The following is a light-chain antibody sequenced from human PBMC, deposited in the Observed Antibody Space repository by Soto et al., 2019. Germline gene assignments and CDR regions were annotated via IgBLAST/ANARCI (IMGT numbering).Light chain of an antibody. CDR3: CSYAGSVNGA. CDR2: EDT. J-gene: IGLJ2*01. CDR1: SSDVGNYNL. V-gene: IGLV2-23*01. Sequence: QSALTQPASVSGSPGQSITISCTGTSSDVGNYNLVSWYQQYPGKGPKVLIYEDTKRPSGVSNRFSGSKSGNTASLTISGLQAEDEADYYCCSYAGSVNGAFGGGTKLTVL.